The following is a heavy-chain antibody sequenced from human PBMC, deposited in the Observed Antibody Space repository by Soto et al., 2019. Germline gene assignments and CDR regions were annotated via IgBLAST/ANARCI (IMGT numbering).Heavy chain of an antibody. CDR1: GFSFSGSA. Sequence: EVQLVESGGGLVQPGGSLKLSCAASGFSFSGSAMHWVRQASGKGLEWVGRIRSKRYNYATTYAASLNGRFTISSDDSKYTTYLQMNNLRTEDTAVYYCTSLSEGYSNYWGQGTLVTVSS. V-gene: IGHV3-73*02. J-gene: IGHJ4*02. CDR3: TSLSEGYSNY. D-gene: IGHD2-15*01. CDR2: IRSKRYNYAT.